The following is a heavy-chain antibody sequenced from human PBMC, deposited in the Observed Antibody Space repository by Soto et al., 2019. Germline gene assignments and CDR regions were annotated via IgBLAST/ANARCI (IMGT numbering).Heavy chain of an antibody. V-gene: IGHV4-59*11. CDR2: ISYSGST. D-gene: IGHD6-13*01. J-gene: IGHJ4*02. CDR1: GGSMSSHY. Sequence: LSLTCTVSGGSMSSHYWTWLRQPPGKGLEWIGYISYSGSTYYNPSLKSRVTISADTSRNQFSLKLSSVIAADTAVYYCARGFSAGKGSPPDFWGQGSLVTVSS. CDR3: ARGFSAGKGSPPDF.